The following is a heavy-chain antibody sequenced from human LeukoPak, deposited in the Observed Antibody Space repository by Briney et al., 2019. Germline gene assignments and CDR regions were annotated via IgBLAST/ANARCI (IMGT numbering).Heavy chain of an antibody. J-gene: IGHJ4*02. CDR3: AKVTPTVTTTNYFDY. D-gene: IGHD4-17*01. CDR1: GFTFSSYA. CDR2: ISYDGSNK. Sequence: PGGSLRLSCAASGFTFSSYAMHWVRQAPGKGLEWVAVISYDGSNKYYADSVKGRFTISRDNSKNTLYLQMNSLRAEDTAVYYCAKVTPTVTTTNYFDYWGQGTLVTVSS. V-gene: IGHV3-30*04.